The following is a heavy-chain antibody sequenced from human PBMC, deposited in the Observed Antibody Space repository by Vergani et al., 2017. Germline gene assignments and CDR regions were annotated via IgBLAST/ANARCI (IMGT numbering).Heavy chain of an antibody. V-gene: IGHV3-15*01. Sequence: EVQLVESGGGLVKPGGSLRLSCAASGFTFSNAWMSWVRQAPGKGLEWVGRIKSKTDGGTTDYAAPVKGRFTISRDDSKNTLYLQMNSLKTEDTAVYYCTTVMITFGGVIRKDYWGQGTLVTVSS. J-gene: IGHJ4*02. CDR1: GFTFSNAW. CDR3: TTVMITFGGVIRKDY. D-gene: IGHD3-16*02. CDR2: IKSKTDGGTT.